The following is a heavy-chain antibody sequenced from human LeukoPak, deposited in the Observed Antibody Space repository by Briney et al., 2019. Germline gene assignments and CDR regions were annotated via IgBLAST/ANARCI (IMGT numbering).Heavy chain of an antibody. CDR2: ISNNGGGT. D-gene: IGHD3-9*01. CDR1: GFMLNNYA. CDR3: VKGLYYDILTGYYAAP. J-gene: IGHJ5*02. Sequence: PGGSLRLSCSGAGFMLNNYAMHWVRQAPGKGLEYVSAISNNGGGTFYADSVKGRFTISRDNSKNTLYLQMSSLRAADTAVCYCVKGLYYDILTGYYAAPWGQGTLVTVSS. V-gene: IGHV3-64D*06.